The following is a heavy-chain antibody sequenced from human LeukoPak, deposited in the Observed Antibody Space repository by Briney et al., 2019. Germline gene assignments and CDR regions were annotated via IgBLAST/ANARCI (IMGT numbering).Heavy chain of an antibody. CDR1: GFTVSSNY. D-gene: IGHD4-17*01. J-gene: IGHJ3*02. Sequence: GGSLRLSCAASGFTVSSNYMSWVRQAPGKGLEWVSVIYSGGSTYYADSVKGRFSISRDNAKNTLYLQMNSLRSEDTAVYYCAKEPHSDYSDHTDSFDIWGQGTMVTVSS. CDR3: AKEPHSDYSDHTDSFDI. V-gene: IGHV3-53*01. CDR2: IYSGGST.